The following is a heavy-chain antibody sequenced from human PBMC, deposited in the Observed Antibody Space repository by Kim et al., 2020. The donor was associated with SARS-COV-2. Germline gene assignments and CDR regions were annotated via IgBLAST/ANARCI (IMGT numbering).Heavy chain of an antibody. CDR3: AYCRHYYDSSGYYEDY. D-gene: IGHD3-22*01. CDR1: GGTFSSYA. V-gene: IGHV1-69*04. Sequence: SVKVSCKASGGTFSSYAISWVRQAPGQGLEWMGRIIPILGIANYAQKFQGRVTITADKSTSTAYMELSSLRSEDTAVYYCAYCRHYYDSSGYYEDYWGQGTLVTVSS. J-gene: IGHJ4*02. CDR2: IIPILGIA.